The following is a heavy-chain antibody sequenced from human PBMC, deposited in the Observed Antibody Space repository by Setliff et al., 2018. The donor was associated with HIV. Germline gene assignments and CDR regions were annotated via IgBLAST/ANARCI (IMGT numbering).Heavy chain of an antibody. D-gene: IGHD3-3*01. Sequence: SETLSLTCSVSGAPVSSGRYYWGWIRQPPGKGLEWIATIHYTGSTYYNPSLKNRVTISADTSRNQFSLKLTSMTAADTSVYYCACRYYDLWSNYYTGIPYWGQGTLVTVSS. CDR1: GAPVSSGRYY. V-gene: IGHV4-39*01. CDR2: IHYTGST. CDR3: ACRYYDLWSNYYTGIPY. J-gene: IGHJ4*02.